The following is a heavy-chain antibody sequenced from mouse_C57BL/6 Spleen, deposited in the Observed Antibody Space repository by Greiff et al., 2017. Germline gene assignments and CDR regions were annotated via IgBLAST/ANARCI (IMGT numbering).Heavy chain of an antibody. J-gene: IGHJ2*01. Sequence: QVQLKQSGPELVKPGASVKISCKASGYAFSSSWMNWVKQRPGKGLEWIGRIYPGDGDTNYNGKFKGKATLTADKSSSTAYMQLSSLTSEDSAVYFCARGGINRRDWGQGTAHTVSS. CDR2: IYPGDGDT. D-gene: IGHD2-4*01. CDR1: GYAFSSSW. CDR3: ARGGINRRD. V-gene: IGHV1-82*01.